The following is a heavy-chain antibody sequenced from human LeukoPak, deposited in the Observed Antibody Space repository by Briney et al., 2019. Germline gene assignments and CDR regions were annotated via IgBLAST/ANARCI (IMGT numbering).Heavy chain of an antibody. CDR3: AKDNYGRGGGYYFDY. D-gene: IGHD4-17*01. CDR1: GFTYSSYG. CDR2: ISYDGSNK. J-gene: IGHJ4*02. V-gene: IGHV3-30*18. Sequence: GGSLRLSCAASGFTYSSYGMHWVRQAPGKGREWGAVISYDGSNKYYADSVKGRFTISRDNSKNTLYLQMNSLRAEDTAVYYCAKDNYGRGGGYYFDYWGQGTLVTVSS.